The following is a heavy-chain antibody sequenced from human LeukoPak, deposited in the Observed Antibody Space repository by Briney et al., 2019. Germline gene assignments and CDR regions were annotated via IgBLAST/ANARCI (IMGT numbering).Heavy chain of an antibody. V-gene: IGHV5-51*01. CDR2: IYPGESDT. CDR3: ARISTYYDFWSGYRNSPNWFDP. CDR1: GNSFTTYL. D-gene: IGHD3-3*01. Sequence: GESLKISCRGSGNSFTTYLIGWVRQIPGKGLGWMGIIYPGESDTRYSPSFQGQVTISADKSNSTAYLQWSSLTASDTAMYYCARISTYYDFWSGYRNSPNWFDPWGQGTLVTVSS. J-gene: IGHJ5*02.